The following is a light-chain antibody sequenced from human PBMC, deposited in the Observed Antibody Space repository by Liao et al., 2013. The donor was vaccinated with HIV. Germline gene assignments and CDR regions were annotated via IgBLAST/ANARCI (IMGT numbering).Light chain of an antibody. V-gene: IGLV3-21*01. J-gene: IGLJ1*01. CDR3: QAWDTRVSYV. Sequence: SYELTQPPSMSVAPGKTARMTCGGNNIVTKSVHWYQQKPGQAPVLVIYYDSDQPSGIPERFSGSNSGNTATLTISGTQATDEAVYYCQAWDTRVSYVFGTGTTVTVL. CDR1: NIVTKS. CDR2: YDS.